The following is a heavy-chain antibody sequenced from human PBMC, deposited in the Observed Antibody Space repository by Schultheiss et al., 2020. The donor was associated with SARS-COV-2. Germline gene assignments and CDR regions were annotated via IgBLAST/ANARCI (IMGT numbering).Heavy chain of an antibody. CDR1: GFTFSSYG. V-gene: IGHV3-33*06. D-gene: IGHD3-3*01. J-gene: IGHJ4*02. CDR2: IWYDGSNK. Sequence: GGSLRLSCAASGFTFSSYGMHWVRQAPGKGLEWVAVIWYDGSNKYYADSVKGRFTISRDNSKNTLYLQMNSLRAEDTAVYYCAKGPQITIFGVVIIPFDYWGQGTLVTVSS. CDR3: AKGPQITIFGVVIIPFDY.